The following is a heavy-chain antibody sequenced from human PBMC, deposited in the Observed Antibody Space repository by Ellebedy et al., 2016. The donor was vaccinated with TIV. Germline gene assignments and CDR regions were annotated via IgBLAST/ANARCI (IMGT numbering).Heavy chain of an antibody. J-gene: IGHJ4*02. V-gene: IGHV3-15*01. CDR2: IKSTSDGGTA. Sequence: GESLKISCAASGFTFSNAWVSWVRQAPGKGLEWVGRIKSTSDGGTADYAAPVKGRFTISRDDSKNTLYLQMYSLKTEDAAVYYCTTGVYGTSSATWRDHWGQGTLVTVSS. CDR1: GFTFSNAW. CDR3: TTGVYGTSSATWRDH. D-gene: IGHD1-1*01.